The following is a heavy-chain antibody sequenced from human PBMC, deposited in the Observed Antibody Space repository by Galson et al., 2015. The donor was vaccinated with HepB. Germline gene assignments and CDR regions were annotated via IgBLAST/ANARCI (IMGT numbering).Heavy chain of an antibody. CDR1: GFTFSSYW. CDR2: IKQDGSEK. Sequence: SLRLSCAASGFTFSSYWMSWVRQAPGKGLEWVANIKQDGSEKYYVDSVKGRFTISRDNAKNSLYLQMNSLRAEDTAVYYCASGIYDFWSGYPLFDYWGQGTLVTVSS. D-gene: IGHD3-3*01. J-gene: IGHJ4*02. CDR3: ASGIYDFWSGYPLFDY. V-gene: IGHV3-7*03.